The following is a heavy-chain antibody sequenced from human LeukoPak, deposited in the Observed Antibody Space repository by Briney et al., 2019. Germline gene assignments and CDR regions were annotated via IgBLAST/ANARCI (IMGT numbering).Heavy chain of an antibody. Sequence: SETLSLTCTVSGGSISSYYWSWIRQPPGKGLEWIGYIYYSGSTNYNPSLKSRVTISVDTSKNQFSLKLSSVTAADTAVYYCARLPSGFGEQTGYYYYYMDVWGKGTTVTISS. D-gene: IGHD3-10*01. CDR3: ARLPSGFGEQTGYYYYYMDV. V-gene: IGHV4-59*01. CDR2: IYYSGST. CDR1: GGSISSYY. J-gene: IGHJ6*03.